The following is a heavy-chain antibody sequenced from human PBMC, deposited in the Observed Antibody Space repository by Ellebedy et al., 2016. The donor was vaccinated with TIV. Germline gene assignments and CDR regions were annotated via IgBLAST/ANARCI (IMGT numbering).Heavy chain of an antibody. J-gene: IGHJ4*02. D-gene: IGHD3-22*01. CDR1: GFTFSSYS. V-gene: IGHV3-48*01. CDR3: ARDSLTYYYDSSGYSDFDY. CDR2: ISSSSTI. Sequence: PGGSLRLSCAASGFTFSSYSMNWVRQAPGKGLEWVSYISSSSTIYYADSVKGRFTISRDNAKNSLYLQMNSLRAEDTAVYYCARDSLTYYYDSSGYSDFDYWGQGTLVTVSS.